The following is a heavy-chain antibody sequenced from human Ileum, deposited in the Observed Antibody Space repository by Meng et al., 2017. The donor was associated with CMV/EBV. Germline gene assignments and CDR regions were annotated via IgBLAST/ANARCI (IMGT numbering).Heavy chain of an antibody. CDR3: AKDLKYSSSWSFFDY. D-gene: IGHD6-13*01. J-gene: IGHJ4*02. CDR2: ISGSGTTT. V-gene: IGHV3-23*01. Sequence: SGFSFSSFAVSWVRQPPGKGLEWVSHISGSGTTTYYADSVKGRFTISRDKSANMIYLQMNSLRAEDTAIYYCAKDLKYSSSWSFFDYWGQGTLVTVSS. CDR1: GFSFSSFA.